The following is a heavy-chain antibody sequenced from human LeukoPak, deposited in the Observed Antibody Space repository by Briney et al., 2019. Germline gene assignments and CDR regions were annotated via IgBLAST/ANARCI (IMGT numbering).Heavy chain of an antibody. CDR1: GGSFSGYY. D-gene: IGHD4-17*01. V-gene: IGHV4-34*01. CDR2: INHSGST. CDR3: ARAGGDYFYYYYYMDV. Sequence: SETLSLTCAVYGGSFSGYYWSWIRQPPGKGLEWIGEINHSGSTNYNPSLKSRVTISVDTSKNQFSLKLSSVTAADTAVYYCARAGGDYFYYYYYMDVWGKGTTVTVSS. J-gene: IGHJ6*03.